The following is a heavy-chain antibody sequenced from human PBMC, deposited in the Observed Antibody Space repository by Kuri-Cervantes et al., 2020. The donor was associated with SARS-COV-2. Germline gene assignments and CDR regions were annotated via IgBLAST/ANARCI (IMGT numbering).Heavy chain of an antibody. D-gene: IGHD2-2*01. CDR2: MNPDSGNT. CDR3: AREGCSSTSCYSAWFDP. CDR1: GYTFTSYD. J-gene: IGHJ5*02. V-gene: IGHV1-8*03. Sequence: ASVKVSCKASGYTFTSYDINWVRQATGQGLEWMGWMNPDSGNTGYAQKFQGRLTITRDTSISTAYMELSSLRSEDTAVYYCAREGCSSTSCYSAWFDPWGQGTLVTVSS.